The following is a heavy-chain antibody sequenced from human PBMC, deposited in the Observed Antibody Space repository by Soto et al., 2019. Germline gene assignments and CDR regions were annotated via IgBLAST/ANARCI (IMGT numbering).Heavy chain of an antibody. CDR3: ARVNFPPPVGYFDY. J-gene: IGHJ4*02. Sequence: EWVAVISYDGSNKYYADSVKGRFTISRDNSKNTLYLQMNSLRAEDTAVYYCARVNFPPPVGYFDYWGQGTLVTVSS. CDR2: ISYDGSNK. V-gene: IGHV3-30-3*01. D-gene: IGHD1-7*01.